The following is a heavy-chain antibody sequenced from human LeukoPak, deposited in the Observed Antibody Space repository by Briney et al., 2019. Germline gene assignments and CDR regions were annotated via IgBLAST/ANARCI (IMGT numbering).Heavy chain of an antibody. Sequence: SVKVSCKASVGTFSSYAISWVRQAPGQGLEWMGWIIPIFGTANYAQKFQGRVTITADKSTSTAYMELSSLRSEDTAVYYCARDYGDWKTVFDPWGQGTLVTVSS. J-gene: IGHJ5*02. D-gene: IGHD4-17*01. CDR1: VGTFSSYA. CDR3: ARDYGDWKTVFDP. CDR2: IIPIFGTA. V-gene: IGHV1-69*06.